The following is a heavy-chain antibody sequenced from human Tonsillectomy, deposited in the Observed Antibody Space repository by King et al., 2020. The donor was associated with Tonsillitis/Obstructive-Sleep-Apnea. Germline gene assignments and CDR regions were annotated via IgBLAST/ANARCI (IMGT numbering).Heavy chain of an antibody. D-gene: IGHD5-12*01. V-gene: IGHV2-70*11. CDR3: ARSTVATTNKYYYMDV. Sequence: TLKESGPALVKPTQTLTLTCTFSGFSLSSSGMSVSWIRQPPGKALEWLARIDWDDDKYYRTSLKTRLTSSKDTSKNQVVLKMTDMDPVDTATYYCARSTVATTNKYYYMDVWGKGTAVTVSS. CDR1: GFSLSSSGMS. J-gene: IGHJ6*03. CDR2: IDWDDDK.